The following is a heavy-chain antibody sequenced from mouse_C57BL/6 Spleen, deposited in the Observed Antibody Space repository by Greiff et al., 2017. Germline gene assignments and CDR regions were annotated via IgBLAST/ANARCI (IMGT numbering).Heavy chain of an antibody. D-gene: IGHD3-3*01. J-gene: IGHJ1*03. CDR3: AIGGYFDV. Sequence: EVKLQESGPELVKPGASVKISCKASGYSFTDYNMNWVKQSHGKSLEWIGVINPNYGSTSYNQRFKGKATLTVDQSSSTAYMQLNSLTSEDSAVYYCAIGGYFDVWGTGTTVTVSS. V-gene: IGHV1-39*01. CDR1: GYSFTDYN. CDR2: INPNYGST.